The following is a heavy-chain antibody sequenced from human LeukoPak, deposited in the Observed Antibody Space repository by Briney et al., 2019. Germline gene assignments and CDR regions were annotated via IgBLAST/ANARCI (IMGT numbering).Heavy chain of an antibody. CDR3: ARGATKSIYGSGSQFDY. D-gene: IGHD3-10*01. Sequence: GGSLRLSCAASGFTFSSYAMSWVRQAPGKGLEWVSAISGSGGSTYYADSVKGWFTISRDNSKNTLYLQMNSLRAEDTAVYYCARGATKSIYGSGSQFDYWGQGTLVTVSS. CDR1: GFTFSSYA. J-gene: IGHJ4*02. CDR2: ISGSGGST. V-gene: IGHV3-23*01.